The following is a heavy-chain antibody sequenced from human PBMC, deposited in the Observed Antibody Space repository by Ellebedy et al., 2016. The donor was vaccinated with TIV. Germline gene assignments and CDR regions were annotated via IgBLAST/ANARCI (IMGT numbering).Heavy chain of an antibody. Sequence: GESLKISCAASGFSFSSYWMSWVRQAPGRGLEWVANINQDESQRYYVDSVKGRFTISRDNTKNSLYLQMNSLRAEDTAVYFCARDRVAVVVPAFGASDLWGQGTMVTVSS. CDR3: ARDRVAVVVPAFGASDL. CDR1: GFSFSSYW. J-gene: IGHJ3*01. CDR2: INQDESQR. D-gene: IGHD2-15*01. V-gene: IGHV3-7*01.